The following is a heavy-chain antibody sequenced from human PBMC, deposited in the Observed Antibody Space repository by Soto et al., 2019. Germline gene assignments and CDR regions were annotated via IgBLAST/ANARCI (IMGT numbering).Heavy chain of an antibody. CDR3: ARYGGRQVYFDY. J-gene: IGHJ4*02. CDR1: GDSISSDAYY. Sequence: SETLSLTCTVSGDSISSDAYYWSWIRQPPGKGLEWIGYIYYSGSTYYNPSLKSRVTISIDTSKKQFSLKLSSVTAADTAVYYCARYGGRQVYFDYWGRGTLVTVS. V-gene: IGHV4-30-4*01. D-gene: IGHD4-17*01. CDR2: IYYSGST.